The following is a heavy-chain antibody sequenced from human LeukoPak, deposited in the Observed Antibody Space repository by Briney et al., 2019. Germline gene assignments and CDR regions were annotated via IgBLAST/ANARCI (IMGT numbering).Heavy chain of an antibody. J-gene: IGHJ4*02. CDR2: ISGSGGNT. D-gene: IGHD6-13*01. Sequence: GGSLRLSCAASGFTFSNCAMTWVRQAPGKGLEWVSGISGSGGNTYYSDSVKGRFTVSRDNSKNTLYLQMNSLRAEDTAVYYCAREDGYSSSWYTDYWGQGTLVTVSS. V-gene: IGHV3-23*01. CDR1: GFTFSNCA. CDR3: AREDGYSSSWYTDY.